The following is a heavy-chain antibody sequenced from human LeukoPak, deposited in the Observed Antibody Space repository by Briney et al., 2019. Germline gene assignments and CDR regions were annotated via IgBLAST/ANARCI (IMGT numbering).Heavy chain of an antibody. CDR3: ARRALALRYNYYYGMDV. V-gene: IGHV4-59*08. CDR2: IYYSGST. Sequence: PSETLSLTCTVSGGSISSYYWSWIRQPPGKGLEWIGYIYYSGSTNYTPSLKSRVTISVDTSKNQFSLKLSSVTAADTAVYYCARRALALRYNYYYGMDVWGQGTTVTVSS. CDR1: GGSISSYY. J-gene: IGHJ6*02.